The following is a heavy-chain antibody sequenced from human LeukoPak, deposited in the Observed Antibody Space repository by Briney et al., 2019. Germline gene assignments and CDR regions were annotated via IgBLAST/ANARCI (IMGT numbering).Heavy chain of an antibody. D-gene: IGHD1-7*01. V-gene: IGHV3-72*01. CDR3: ARAGNTGTMGRRYFDY. CDR2: TRDKANSYTT. J-gene: IGHJ4*02. CDR1: GFTFSDHY. Sequence: GGSLRLSCAASGFTFSDHYMDWVRQAPGRGLEWVGRTRDKANSYTTEYAASVKGRFTISRDDSQNSLYLQMNSLKTEDTAVYYCARAGNTGTMGRRYFDYWGQGALVTVSS.